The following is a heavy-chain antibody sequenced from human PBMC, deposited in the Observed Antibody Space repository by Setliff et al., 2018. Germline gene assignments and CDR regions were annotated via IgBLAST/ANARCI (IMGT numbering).Heavy chain of an antibody. CDR1: GFSLSNARMG. J-gene: IGHJ4*02. Sequence: SGPTLVNPTETLTLTCTVSGFSLSNARMGVSWIRQPPGKALEWLAHIFSNDEKSYSTSLKSRLTISKDTSKSQVVLTMTNMDPVDTATYYCAHRRSSGWWEDYFDYWGQGTLVTVSS. V-gene: IGHV2-26*01. CDR3: AHRRSSGWWEDYFDY. CDR2: IFSNDEK. D-gene: IGHD6-19*01.